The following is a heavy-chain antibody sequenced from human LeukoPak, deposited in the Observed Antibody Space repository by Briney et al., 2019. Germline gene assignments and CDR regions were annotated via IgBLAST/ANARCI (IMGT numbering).Heavy chain of an antibody. Sequence: GGSLRLSCAASGFTFSSYSMNCVRQTPGKGLVWVSRINSDGSSTRYADSVKGRFTISRDNAKNTLDLQMSSLRAEDTAVYYCARVDCSGGSCYFDYWGQGTLVTVSS. CDR3: ARVDCSGGSCYFDY. CDR2: INSDGSST. V-gene: IGHV3-74*01. D-gene: IGHD2-15*01. CDR1: GFTFSSYS. J-gene: IGHJ4*02.